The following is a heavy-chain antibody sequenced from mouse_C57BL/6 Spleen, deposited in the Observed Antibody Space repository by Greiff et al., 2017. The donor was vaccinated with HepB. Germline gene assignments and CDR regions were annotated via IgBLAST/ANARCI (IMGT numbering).Heavy chain of an antibody. CDR2: ISNGGGST. V-gene: IGHV5-12*01. J-gene: IGHJ2*01. CDR1: GFTFSDYY. Sequence: EVQLVESGGGLVQPGGSLKLSCAASGFTFSDYYMYWVRQTPEKRLEWVAYISNGGGSTYYPDTVKGRFTISRDNAKNTLYLQMSRLKSEDTAMYYCARHKSNYGFDYWGQGTTLTVSS. D-gene: IGHD2-5*01. CDR3: ARHKSNYGFDY.